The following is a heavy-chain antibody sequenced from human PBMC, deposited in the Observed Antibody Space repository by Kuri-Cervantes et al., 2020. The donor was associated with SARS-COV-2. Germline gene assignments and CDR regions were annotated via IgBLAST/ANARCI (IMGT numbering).Heavy chain of an antibody. CDR3: ARDPGIAVAGGFDY. CDR1: GGSISSSSYY. CDR2: IYYSGST. D-gene: IGHD6-19*01. V-gene: IGHV4-39*07. J-gene: IGHJ4*02. Sequence: SETLSLTCTVSGGSISSSSYYWGWIRQPPGKGLEWIGSIYYSGSTYYNPSLKSRVTISVDTSKNQFSLKLSSVTAADTAMYYCARDPGIAVAGGFDYWGQGTLVTVSS.